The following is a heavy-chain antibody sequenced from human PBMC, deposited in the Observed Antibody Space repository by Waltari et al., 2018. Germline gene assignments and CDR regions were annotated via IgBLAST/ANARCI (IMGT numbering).Heavy chain of an antibody. CDR3: ARGGHYDILMDY. V-gene: IGHV4-59*13. J-gene: IGHJ4*02. CDR1: GGSLSRYY. D-gene: IGHD3-9*01. Sequence: QVQLQESGPGLVKPSETLSRTCTVSGGSLSRYYWRGIRPPPGKGLGWIGYIYYSGSTNYNPSLKSRVTISVDTAKNQFSLKLSSVTAADTAVYYCARGGHYDILMDYWGQGTLVTVSS. CDR2: IYYSGST.